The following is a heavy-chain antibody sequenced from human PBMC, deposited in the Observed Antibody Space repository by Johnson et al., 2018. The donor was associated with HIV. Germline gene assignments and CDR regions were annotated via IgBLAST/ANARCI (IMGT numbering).Heavy chain of an antibody. V-gene: IGHV3-30*02. D-gene: IGHD6-19*01. CDR3: AKAMDSSGWYDAFDI. CDR1: GFTFSSYG. CDR2: IRYDGSNK. J-gene: IGHJ3*02. Sequence: QVQLVESGGGVVQPGGSLRLSCAASGFTFSSYGMHWVRQAPGKGLEWVAFIRYDGSNKYYADSVKGRFTISRDNSKNTLYLQMNSLRAEDTALYYCAKAMDSSGWYDAFDIWGQGTMVTVSS.